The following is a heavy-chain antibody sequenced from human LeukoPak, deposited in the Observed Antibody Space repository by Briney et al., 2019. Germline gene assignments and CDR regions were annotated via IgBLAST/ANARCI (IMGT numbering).Heavy chain of an antibody. Sequence: GASVKVSCKASGGTFSSYAISWVRQAPGQGLEWMGGIIPIFGTANYAQKFQGRVTITTDESTSTAYMELSSLRSEDTAVYYCARDSAEGLGELSLYYYYYGMDVWGQGTTVTVSS. CDR2: IIPIFGTA. CDR1: GGTFSSYA. V-gene: IGHV1-69*05. J-gene: IGHJ6*02. D-gene: IGHD3-16*02. CDR3: ARDSAEGLGELSLYYYYYGMDV.